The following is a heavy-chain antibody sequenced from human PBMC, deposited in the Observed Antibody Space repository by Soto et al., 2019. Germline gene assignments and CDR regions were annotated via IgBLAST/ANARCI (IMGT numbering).Heavy chain of an antibody. CDR3: AGGTGWFIVD. V-gene: IGHV3-7*02. CDR2: IKQDGTEK. J-gene: IGHJ4*02. CDR1: GFTFSSYW. Sequence: EVQLVESGGGLVQPGGSLRLSCAASGFTFSSYWMNWVRQAPGKGLEWVANIKQDGTEKHYVDSVKDRFTISRDNDKSPLLLQLNSLRADDTAVYYCAGGTGWFIVDWGQGTLVTVSS. D-gene: IGHD6-19*01.